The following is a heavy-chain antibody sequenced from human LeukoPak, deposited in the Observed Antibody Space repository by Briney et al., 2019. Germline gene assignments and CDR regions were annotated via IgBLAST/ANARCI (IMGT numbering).Heavy chain of an antibody. V-gene: IGHV4-34*01. CDR1: GGSFSGYY. CDR3: ARELYSSGYHDAFDI. Sequence: SETLSLTCAVYGGSFSGYYWSWICQPPGKGLEWIGEINHSGSTNYNPSLKSRVTLSVDTSKNQFPLKLSSVTAADTAVYYCARELYSSGYHDAFDIWGQGTMVTVSS. CDR2: INHSGST. J-gene: IGHJ3*02. D-gene: IGHD3-22*01.